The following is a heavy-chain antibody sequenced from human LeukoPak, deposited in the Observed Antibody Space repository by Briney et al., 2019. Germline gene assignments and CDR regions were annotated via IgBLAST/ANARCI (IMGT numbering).Heavy chain of an antibody. CDR2: ISYDGSNK. V-gene: IGHV3-30*03. CDR1: GFTFSSYG. Sequence: GGSLRLSCAASGFTFSSYGMHWVRQAPGKGLEWVAVISYDGSNKYYADSVKGRFTISRDNSKNTLYLQMNSLRAEDTAVYYCAREGWYCSGGSCHDYWGQGTLVTVSS. CDR3: AREGWYCSGGSCHDY. D-gene: IGHD2-15*01. J-gene: IGHJ4*02.